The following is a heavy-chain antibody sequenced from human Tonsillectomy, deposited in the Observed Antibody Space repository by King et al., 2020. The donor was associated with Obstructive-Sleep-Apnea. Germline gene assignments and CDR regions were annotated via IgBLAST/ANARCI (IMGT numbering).Heavy chain of an antibody. CDR2: IYYGGST. CDR3: ARIYRGYHFDY. CDR1: GGSISSYY. D-gene: IGHD5-12*01. J-gene: IGHJ4*02. V-gene: IGHV4-59*01. Sequence: VQLQESGPGLVKPAETLSLTCTVSGGSISSYYWSWIRQPPGKGLEWMGHIYYGGSTNYNPSLKSRVTISMDTSKNQFSLKVRSVTAADTAIYYCARIYRGYHFDYWGQGTLVTVSS.